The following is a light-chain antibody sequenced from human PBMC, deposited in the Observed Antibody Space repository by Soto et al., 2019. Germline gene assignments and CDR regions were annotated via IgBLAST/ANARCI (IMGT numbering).Light chain of an antibody. Sequence: DIQMTQSPSSLSASVGDRVTITCRASQSISRFLNWYQQKVGKAPKLLIYAASSLQGGVPSRFSGSGSGTDFTLTISSLQPEDFATYYCQQSSITQKTFGQGTKVDIK. CDR1: QSISRF. V-gene: IGKV1-39*01. J-gene: IGKJ1*01. CDR2: AAS. CDR3: QQSSITQKT.